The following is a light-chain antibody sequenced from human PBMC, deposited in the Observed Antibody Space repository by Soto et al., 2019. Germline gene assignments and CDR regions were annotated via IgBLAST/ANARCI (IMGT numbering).Light chain of an antibody. V-gene: IGKV1-9*01. Sequence: DIQTTQSPSSLSASVGDRVTITCRTSDNIAKYLNWYQQKPGQVPKLLIVAASTLQSGVPSKFSGSGSGTEFTLTISRLQPVDFATYYCQQLNSYPPFTFGPGTKVDIK. CDR2: AAS. CDR1: DNIAKY. J-gene: IGKJ3*01. CDR3: QQLNSYPPFT.